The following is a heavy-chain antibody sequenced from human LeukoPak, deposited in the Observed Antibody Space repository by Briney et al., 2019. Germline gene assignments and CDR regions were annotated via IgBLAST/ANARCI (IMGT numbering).Heavy chain of an antibody. Sequence: NASETLSLACTVSGDSISSYYWSWIRQPPGKGLEWIGYIYTSGSTNYNPSLKSRVTISVDTSKNQFSLKLSSVTAADTAVYYCARLGYCSGGSCYSDAFDIWGQGTMVTVSS. J-gene: IGHJ3*02. D-gene: IGHD2-15*01. CDR1: GDSISSYY. V-gene: IGHV4-4*09. CDR2: IYTSGST. CDR3: ARLGYCSGGSCYSDAFDI.